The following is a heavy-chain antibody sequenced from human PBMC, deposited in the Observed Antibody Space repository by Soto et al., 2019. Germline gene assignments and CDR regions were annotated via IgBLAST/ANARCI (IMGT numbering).Heavy chain of an antibody. CDR1: GYTFTGYY. D-gene: IGHD3-10*01. CDR2: INPNSGGT. V-gene: IGHV1-2*02. CDR3: ARSTMVRGVIINYYYGMDV. J-gene: IGHJ6*02. Sequence: GASVKVSCKASGYTFTGYYMHWVRQAPGQGLEWMGWINPNSGGTNYAQKFQGRVTMTRDTSISTAYMELSRLRSDDTAVYYCARSTMVRGVIINYYYGMDVWGQGTTVTVSS.